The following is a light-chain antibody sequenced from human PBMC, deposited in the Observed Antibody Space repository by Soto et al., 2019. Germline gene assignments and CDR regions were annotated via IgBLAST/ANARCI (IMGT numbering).Light chain of an antibody. Sequence: EIVLTQSPATLSLSPGERATLSCRASQSVSSYIAWYQQKPGQAPRLLIYDASHRATGIPARSSGSGSGTDFTLTIGSLDPEDFSVYYRQQRSNWPRTFGQGTKV. CDR1: QSVSSY. CDR3: QQRSNWPRT. CDR2: DAS. J-gene: IGKJ1*01. V-gene: IGKV3-11*01.